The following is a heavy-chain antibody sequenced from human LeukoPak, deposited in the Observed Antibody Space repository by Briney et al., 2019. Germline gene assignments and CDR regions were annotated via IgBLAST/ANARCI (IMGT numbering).Heavy chain of an antibody. Sequence: PSETLSLTCTVSGGSISSSSYYWGWIRQPPRKGLEWIGSIYYSGNTYYNPSLKSRVTIFVDTSKNQFSLKLSSVTAADTAVYYCASIYTAMVSFDYWGQGTLVIVSS. J-gene: IGHJ4*02. CDR2: IYYSGNT. D-gene: IGHD5-18*01. V-gene: IGHV4-39*01. CDR3: ASIYTAMVSFDY. CDR1: GGSISSSSYY.